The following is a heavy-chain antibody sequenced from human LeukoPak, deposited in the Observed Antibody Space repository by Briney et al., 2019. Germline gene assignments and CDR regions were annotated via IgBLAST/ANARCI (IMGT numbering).Heavy chain of an antibody. V-gene: IGHV3-9*01. CDR3: AKGRQYSSSTELDY. Sequence: GGSLRLSCAASGFTFDDYAMYWVRQAPGKGLEWVSGISWSSGRIGYADSVKGRFTISRDNAKNSLYLQMNSLRVEDTALYYCAKGRQYSSSTELDYWGQGTLVTVSS. CDR1: GFTFDDYA. J-gene: IGHJ4*02. CDR2: ISWSSGRI. D-gene: IGHD6-6*01.